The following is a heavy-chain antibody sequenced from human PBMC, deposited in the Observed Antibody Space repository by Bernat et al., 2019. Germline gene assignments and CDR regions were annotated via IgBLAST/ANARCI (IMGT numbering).Heavy chain of an antibody. Sequence: QLQLQESGPGLVKPSETLSLTCTVSGDSISSSSYYWGWIRQPPGKGLEWIGSIYYSGSTYYNPSLKSRVTISVDTSKNHFSLKLSSVSAADTAIYNCARQRAGSYFFDVFDIWGQGTMVTASS. V-gene: IGHV4-39*01. CDR3: ARQRAGSYFFDVFDI. CDR2: IYYSGST. CDR1: GDSISSSSYY. D-gene: IGHD1-26*01. J-gene: IGHJ3*02.